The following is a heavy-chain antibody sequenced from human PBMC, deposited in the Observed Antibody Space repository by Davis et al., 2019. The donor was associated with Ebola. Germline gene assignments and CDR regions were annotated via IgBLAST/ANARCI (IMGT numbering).Heavy chain of an antibody. CDR3: ARYDFHIYYYYGMDV. V-gene: IGHV3-11*04. D-gene: IGHD3-3*01. CDR2: ISGSGANT. Sequence: GESLKISCAASEFTFSDYYMSWVRQAPGKGLEWVSAISGSGANTYYADSVKGRFTISRDNAKNTLYLQMNSLRAEDTAVYYCARYDFHIYYYYGMDVWGQGTTVTVSS. CDR1: EFTFSDYY. J-gene: IGHJ6*02.